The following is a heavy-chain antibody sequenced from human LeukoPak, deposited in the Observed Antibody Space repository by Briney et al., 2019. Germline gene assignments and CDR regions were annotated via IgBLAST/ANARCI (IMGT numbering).Heavy chain of an antibody. V-gene: IGHV3-48*03. CDR3: ARTRGYSSSPIRTPCFDY. D-gene: IGHD6-6*01. CDR2: ISSSGSTI. Sequence: GGSLRLSCAASGFTFSSYEMNWVRQAPGKGLEWVSYISSSGSTIYYADSVKGRFTISRDNAKNSLYLQMNSLRAEDTAVYYCARTRGYSSSPIRTPCFDYWGQGTLVTVSS. CDR1: GFTFSSYE. J-gene: IGHJ4*02.